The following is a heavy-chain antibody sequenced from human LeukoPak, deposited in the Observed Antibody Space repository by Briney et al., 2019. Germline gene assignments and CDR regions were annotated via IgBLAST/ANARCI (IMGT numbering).Heavy chain of an antibody. CDR1: GGSISSGDYY. CDR2: IYYSGST. Sequence: SETLSLTCTVSGGSISSGDYYWSWIRQPPGKGLEWIGYIYYSGSTYYNPSLKSRVTISVDTSRNQFSLKLSSVTAADTAVYYCARFSTRYCGGDCLDYWGQGTLVTVSS. D-gene: IGHD2-21*01. J-gene: IGHJ4*02. CDR3: ARFSTRYCGGDCLDY. V-gene: IGHV4-30-4*08.